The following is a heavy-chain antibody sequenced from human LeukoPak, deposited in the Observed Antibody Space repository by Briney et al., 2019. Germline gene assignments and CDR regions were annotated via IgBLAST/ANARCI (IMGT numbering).Heavy chain of an antibody. CDR2: ISYSGRT. D-gene: IGHD2-2*01. Sequence: SETLSLTCTVVGGSIGSSYCGCIRQPPGNWLGWGVSISYSGRTNYNPSHKSRVTISVDTSKNQFYLKLSPVTAADTAVDYCARAVVPAGRHCYYGRDVWGQETTDIVAS. V-gene: IGHV4-59*01. CDR3: ARAVVPAGRHCYYGRDV. CDR1: GGSIGSSY. J-gene: IGHJ6*02.